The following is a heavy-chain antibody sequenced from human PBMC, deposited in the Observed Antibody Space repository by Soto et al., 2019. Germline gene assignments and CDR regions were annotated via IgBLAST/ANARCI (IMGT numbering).Heavy chain of an antibody. D-gene: IGHD3-22*01. J-gene: IGHJ4*02. V-gene: IGHV4-34*01. CDR2: INHSGST. CDR3: ARGARITMIVVPRGYFDY. CDR1: GGSFSGYY. Sequence: PSETLSLTCAVYGGSFSGYYWSWIRQPPGNGLEWIGEINHSGSTNYNPSLKSRVTISVDTSKNQFSLKLSSVTAADTAVYYCARGARITMIVVPRGYFDYWGQGTLVTVSS.